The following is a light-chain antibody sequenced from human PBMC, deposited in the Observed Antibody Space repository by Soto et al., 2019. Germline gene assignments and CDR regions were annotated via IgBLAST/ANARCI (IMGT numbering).Light chain of an antibody. J-gene: IGKJ2*01. CDR3: QQYNSYPYT. CDR1: QSISSW. CDR2: KAS. V-gene: IGKV1-5*03. Sequence: DIQMTQSPSTLSASVGDRVTITCRASQSISSWLAWYQQKTGKAPKLLIYKASSLESGVPSRFSGSGSGTEFTLTISSLQPDDFATYYCQQYNSYPYTFGQWTKLEIK.